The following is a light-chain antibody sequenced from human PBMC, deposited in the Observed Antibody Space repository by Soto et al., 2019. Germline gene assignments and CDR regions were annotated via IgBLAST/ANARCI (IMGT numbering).Light chain of an antibody. J-gene: IGLJ3*02. CDR1: SGSVSTSHF. Sequence: QTVVTQAPSFSVSPGGTVTLTCGLSSGSVSTSHFPNWYQQTPGQPPRMLIYGTKTRSSGVPDRFSGSILGIRAALTITGAQADDESDYYCVLYVGSGIWVFGGGTKLTVL. CDR2: GTK. V-gene: IGLV8-61*01. CDR3: VLYVGSGIWV.